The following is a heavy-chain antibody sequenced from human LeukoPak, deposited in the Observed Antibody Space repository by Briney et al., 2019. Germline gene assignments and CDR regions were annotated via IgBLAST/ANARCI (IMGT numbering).Heavy chain of an antibody. Sequence: PSETLSLTCAVYGGSFSGYYWSWIRQPPGKGLEWIGEINHSGSTNYNPSLKSRVTISVDTSKNQFSLKLSSVTAADTAVYYCARGLAAAGNPLDYLGQGTLVTVSS. J-gene: IGHJ4*02. CDR2: INHSGST. D-gene: IGHD6-13*01. CDR3: ARGLAAAGNPLDY. CDR1: GGSFSGYY. V-gene: IGHV4-34*01.